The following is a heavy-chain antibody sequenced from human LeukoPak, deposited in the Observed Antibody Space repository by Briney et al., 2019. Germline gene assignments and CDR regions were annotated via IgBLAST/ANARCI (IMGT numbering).Heavy chain of an antibody. D-gene: IGHD6-19*01. CDR1: GFTLSSYG. CDR2: IRYDESNK. CDR3: AKVEASGIAVAGTQGSFFDF. V-gene: IGHV3-30*02. J-gene: IGHJ4*02. Sequence: GGSLRLSCAASGFTLSSYGMHWVRQAPGKGLEWLASIRYDESNKYYADSLKGRFTISRDNSRDTLYLQMNSLRAEDTAVYYCAKVEASGIAVAGTQGSFFDFWGQGTLVTVSS.